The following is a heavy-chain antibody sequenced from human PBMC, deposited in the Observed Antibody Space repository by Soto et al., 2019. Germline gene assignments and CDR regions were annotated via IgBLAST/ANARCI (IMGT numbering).Heavy chain of an antibody. D-gene: IGHD4-17*01. J-gene: IGHJ4*02. Sequence: QVQLVQSGAEVKKPGSSVRVSCKASGGTFSRYAITWVRQAPGQGLEWMGGIIPVFGSAYYAQKFQGRVTLTEDESTNTAYIGLNSLTSEDTAVYYCARAHFTDYGDYFRLDYWGQGTLFTVSS. CDR3: ARAHFTDYGDYFRLDY. CDR1: GGTFSRYA. V-gene: IGHV1-69*12. CDR2: IIPVFGSA.